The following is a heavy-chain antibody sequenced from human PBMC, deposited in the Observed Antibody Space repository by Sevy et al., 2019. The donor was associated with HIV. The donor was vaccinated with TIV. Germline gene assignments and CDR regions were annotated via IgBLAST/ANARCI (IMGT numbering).Heavy chain of an antibody. CDR2: IYHSGST. J-gene: IGHJ2*01. D-gene: IGHD2-15*01. Sequence: SETLSLTCTVSGGSVSSGSYSWSWIRQPPGKGLEWIGVIYHSGSTKYNPSLKSRVTMSVDTSKTQFSLNLSSVTAADTAVYYCATDGASLGSPPNWSFDLWGRGTLVTVSS. CDR1: GGSVSSGSYS. V-gene: IGHV4-61*01. CDR3: ATDGASLGSPPNWSFDL.